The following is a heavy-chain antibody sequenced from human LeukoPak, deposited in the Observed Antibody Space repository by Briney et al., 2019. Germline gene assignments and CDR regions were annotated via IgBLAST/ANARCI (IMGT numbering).Heavy chain of an antibody. CDR2: FNHSGST. D-gene: IGHD6-13*01. Sequence: SETLSLTCAVYGGSFSGYYWSWIRQPPGKGLEWIGEFNHSGSTNYNPSLKSRVTISVDTSKNQFSLELSSVTAADTAVYYCARGNSSWYYLDYWGQGTLVTVSS. CDR1: GGSFSGYY. J-gene: IGHJ4*02. V-gene: IGHV4-34*01. CDR3: ARGNSSWYYLDY.